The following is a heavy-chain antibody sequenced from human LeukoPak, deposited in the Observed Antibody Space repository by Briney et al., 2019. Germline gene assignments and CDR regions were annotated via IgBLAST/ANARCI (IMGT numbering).Heavy chain of an antibody. CDR3: ARHDTAMATDYGMDV. Sequence: PGGSLRLSCAASGFTMRNHWMSWVRQAPGKGLEWVSYISSRGSTIYYADSVKGRFTISRDNAKNSLYLQMNSLRAEDTAVYYCARHDTAMATDYGMDVWGQGTTVTVSS. D-gene: IGHD5-18*01. V-gene: IGHV3-11*01. CDR2: ISSRGSTI. CDR1: GFTMRNHW. J-gene: IGHJ6*02.